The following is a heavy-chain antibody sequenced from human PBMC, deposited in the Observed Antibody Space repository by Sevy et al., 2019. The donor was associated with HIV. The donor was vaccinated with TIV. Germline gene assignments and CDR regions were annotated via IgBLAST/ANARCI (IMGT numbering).Heavy chain of an antibody. CDR3: ARLFYGSADY. CDR2: INQDGSET. Sequence: GGSLRLSCAASGFTFSSYWMSWVRQAPGKGLEWVATINQDGSETFYVDSVKGRFTISRHNPRKSLYLQMNSLSAEDTAVYYCARLFYGSADYWGRNPGHRLL. V-gene: IGHV3-7*01. D-gene: IGHD3-10*01. CDR1: GFTFSSYW. J-gene: IGHJ4*01.